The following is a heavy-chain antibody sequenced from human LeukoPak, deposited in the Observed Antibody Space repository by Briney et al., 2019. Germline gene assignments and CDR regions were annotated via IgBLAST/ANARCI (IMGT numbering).Heavy chain of an antibody. CDR3: AKDLGYGGGTDY. J-gene: IGHJ4*02. V-gene: IGHV3-11*05. CDR1: GFTFSDYY. CDR2: ISSSSSYI. Sequence: GGSLRLSCAASGFTFSDYYMSWIRQAPGKGLEWVSFISSSSSYIYYADSVKGRFTISRDNSKNTLYLQMNSLRAEDTAVYYCAKDLGYGGGTDYWGQGTLVTVSS. D-gene: IGHD5-12*01.